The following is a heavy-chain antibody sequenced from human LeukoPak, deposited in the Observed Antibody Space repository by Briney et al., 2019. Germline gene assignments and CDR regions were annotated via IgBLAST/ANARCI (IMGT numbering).Heavy chain of an antibody. CDR2: XXSGGTT. D-gene: IGHD5-12*01. CDR1: GFTVSNNF. CDR3: ARGRVTYSGYDFPYYFDY. V-gene: IGHV3-53*01. J-gene: IGHJ4*02. Sequence: GGSLRLSCAASGFTVSNNFMSWVRQAPGKGLXXXXXXXSGGTTYYADSXXGRXTISRDNSRNTLYLQMNSLRAEDTAVYYCARGRVTYSGYDFPYYFDYWGQGTLVTVSS.